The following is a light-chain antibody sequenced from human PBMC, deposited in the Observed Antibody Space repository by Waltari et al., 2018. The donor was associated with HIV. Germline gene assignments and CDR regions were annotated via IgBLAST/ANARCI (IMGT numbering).Light chain of an antibody. CDR2: EAS. Sequence: DIQMTQSPSYLSASVGDRVTITCRSSQSISSNLNWYQQKTGKAPKLLISEASILQSGVPSRFSGSGSGTDFALTITTLQPEDIATYYCQQSHSNPPTFGQGTKVELK. V-gene: IGKV1-39*01. CDR3: QQSHSNPPT. J-gene: IGKJ1*01. CDR1: QSISSN.